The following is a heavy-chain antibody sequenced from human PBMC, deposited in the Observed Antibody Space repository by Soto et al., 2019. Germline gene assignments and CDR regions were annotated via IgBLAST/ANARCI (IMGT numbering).Heavy chain of an antibody. CDR3: AGVNYDFWSGYPPHFDY. J-gene: IGHJ4*02. D-gene: IGHD3-3*01. CDR1: GGSISSYY. V-gene: IGHV4-59*01. CDR2: IYYSGST. Sequence: QVQLQESGPGLVKPSETLSLTCTVSGGSISSYYWSWIRQPPGKGLEWIGYIYYSGSTNYNPTLKRRVTISVDTSKNQFSLKLSSVTAADTAVYYCAGVNYDFWSGYPPHFDYWGQGTLVTVSS.